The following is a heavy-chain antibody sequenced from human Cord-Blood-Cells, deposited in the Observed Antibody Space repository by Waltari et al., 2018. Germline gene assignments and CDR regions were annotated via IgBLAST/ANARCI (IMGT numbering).Heavy chain of an antibody. CDR3: AREGIAAAGTSDY. D-gene: IGHD6-13*01. V-gene: IGHV3-7*01. CDR1: GFTFRRYW. Sequence: EVQLVESGGGLVQPGGSLRLSCAASGFTFRRYWMRWVRRAPGKGLEWVANIKQDGSEKYYVDSVKGRFTISRDNAKNSLYLQMNSLRAEDTAVYYCAREGIAAAGTSDYWGQGTLVTVSS. CDR2: IKQDGSEK. J-gene: IGHJ4*02.